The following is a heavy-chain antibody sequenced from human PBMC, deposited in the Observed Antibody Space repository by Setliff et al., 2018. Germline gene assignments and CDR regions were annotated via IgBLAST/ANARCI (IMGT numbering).Heavy chain of an antibody. D-gene: IGHD6-25*01. V-gene: IGHV5-51*01. J-gene: IGHJ3*02. CDR2: VFSGDSDT. CDR3: ARLGAPASHDAFDI. CDR1: GYRFTTYW. Sequence: GASLKISCKGSGYRFTTYWIGWVRQMPGKGLEWMGIVFSGDSDTRYSPSFQGQVTMSADKSVNTAYLQWSSLKASDTAMYYCARLGAPASHDAFDIWGQGTMVTVSS.